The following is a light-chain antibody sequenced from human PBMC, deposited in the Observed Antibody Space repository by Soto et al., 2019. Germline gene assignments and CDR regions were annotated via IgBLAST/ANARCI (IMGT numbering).Light chain of an antibody. V-gene: IGLV2-8*01. Sequence: QSALAQPPSASGAPGQSVTISYTGTSSDIGAYIYVSWYQQHPGKAPKLMISAVSRRPSGVPERFSGSKSGNTASLTVSGLQADDEAHYYCSSYAGSNNFVFGTGTKVTVL. CDR2: AVS. CDR3: SSYAGSNNFV. CDR1: SSDIGAYIY. J-gene: IGLJ1*01.